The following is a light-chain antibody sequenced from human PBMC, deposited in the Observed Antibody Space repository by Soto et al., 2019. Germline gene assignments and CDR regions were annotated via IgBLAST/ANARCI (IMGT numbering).Light chain of an antibody. J-gene: IGLJ3*02. CDR3: SSYTSNNTRV. CDR1: SSDVGDYNY. V-gene: IGLV2-14*01. CDR2: EVS. Sequence: QSALTQPASVSGSPGQSITISCTGSSSDVGDYNYVSWYQQHPGKAPKLMIYEVSNRPSGVSHRFSGSKSGNTASLTISGLQAEDEADYYCSSYTSNNTRVFGGGTKVTVL.